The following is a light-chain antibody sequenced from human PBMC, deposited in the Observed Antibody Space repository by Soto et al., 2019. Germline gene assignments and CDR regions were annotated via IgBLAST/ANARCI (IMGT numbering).Light chain of an antibody. CDR1: QSVLHFSNNKNF. Sequence: DIVMTQSPDSLAVSLGERATINCKSSQSVLHFSNNKNFLAWYQQKPGQPPKLLIYWASTRESGVPDRFSGSGSGTDFTLTISSLQAEDVAVYYCQQYYSTPLTFGGGTKVEIK. CDR2: WAS. CDR3: QQYYSTPLT. V-gene: IGKV4-1*01. J-gene: IGKJ4*01.